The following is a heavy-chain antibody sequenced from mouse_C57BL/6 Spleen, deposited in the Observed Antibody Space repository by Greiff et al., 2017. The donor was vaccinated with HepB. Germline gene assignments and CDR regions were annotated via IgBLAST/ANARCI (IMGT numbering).Heavy chain of an antibody. V-gene: IGHV1-81*01. J-gene: IGHJ1*03. Sequence: QVQLQQSGAELARPGASVKLSCKASGYTFTSYGISWVKQRTGQGLEWIGEIYPRSGNTYYNEKFKGKATLTADKSSSTAYMELRSLTSEDSAVYFCARSPHSYYGSSYGGYFDVWGTGTTVTVSS. CDR3: ARSPHSYYGSSYGGYFDV. CDR1: GYTFTSYG. CDR2: IYPRSGNT. D-gene: IGHD1-1*01.